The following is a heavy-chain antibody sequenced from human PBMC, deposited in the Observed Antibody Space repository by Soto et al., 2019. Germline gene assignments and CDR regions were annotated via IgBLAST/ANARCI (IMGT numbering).Heavy chain of an antibody. J-gene: IGHJ4*02. D-gene: IGHD2-21*01. V-gene: IGHV1-8*01. Sequence: QVQLVQSGAEVKKPGASMKVSCKASAYTFTSYDFHWVRQATGQGLEWMGWVNPNSGNTDYSQKFQGRVTMTRNTSISTAYMELSSLRSEDTAMYYCATSKGSVLWFWGQGTPVTVSS. CDR3: ATSKGSVLWF. CDR1: AYTFTSYD. CDR2: VNPNSGNT.